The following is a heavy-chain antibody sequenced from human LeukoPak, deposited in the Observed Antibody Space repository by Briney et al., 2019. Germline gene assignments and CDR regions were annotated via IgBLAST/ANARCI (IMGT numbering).Heavy chain of an antibody. Sequence: SETLSLTCTVSGGSISSSSNYWGWIRQPPGKGLEWIGSIYYSGTTYYNPSLKSRVTISVDTSKNQFSLKLSSVTAADTAVYYCARVDTAMVIDYWGQGTLVTVSS. CDR2: IYYSGTT. CDR3: ARVDTAMVIDY. D-gene: IGHD5-18*01. CDR1: GGSISSSSNY. J-gene: IGHJ4*02. V-gene: IGHV4-39*07.